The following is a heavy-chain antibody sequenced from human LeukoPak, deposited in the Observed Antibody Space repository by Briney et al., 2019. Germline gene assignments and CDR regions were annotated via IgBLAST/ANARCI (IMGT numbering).Heavy chain of an antibody. Sequence: ASVKVSCKASGYTFTSYYMHWVRQAPGQGLEWMGIINPSGGSTSYAQKFQGRVTMTRDTSTSTVYIELSSLRSEDTAVYYCARGGRRDILTGTLWYWGQGTLVTVSS. J-gene: IGHJ4*02. D-gene: IGHD3-9*01. CDR3: ARGGRRDILTGTLWY. CDR1: GYTFTSYY. V-gene: IGHV1-46*01. CDR2: INPSGGST.